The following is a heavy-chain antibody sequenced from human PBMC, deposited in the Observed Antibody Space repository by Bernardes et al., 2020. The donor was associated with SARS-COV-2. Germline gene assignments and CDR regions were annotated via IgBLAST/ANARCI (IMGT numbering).Heavy chain of an antibody. CDR2: MRRKPNDYAT. CDR3: TGDYLY. Sequence: GGSLRRSCAVSGFNFSGSAIQWGRPASGEGLGGMGRMRRKPNDYATTYAPSPKGRCTISRDDSRNTAYLQINSLKIEDTAVYYCTGDYLYWDQGTLVTVSS. J-gene: IGHJ4*02. CDR1: GFNFSGSA. D-gene: IGHD4-17*01. V-gene: IGHV3-73*01.